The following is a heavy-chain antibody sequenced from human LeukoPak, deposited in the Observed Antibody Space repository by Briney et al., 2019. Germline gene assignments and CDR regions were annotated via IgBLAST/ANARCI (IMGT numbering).Heavy chain of an antibody. J-gene: IGHJ4*02. CDR3: ARAISSGYY. CDR1: GFTFSSYS. CDR2: IKQDGSEK. Sequence: HTGGSLRLSCAASGFTFSSYSTNWVRQAPGKGLEWVANIKQDGSEKYYVDSVKGRFTISSDNAKNSLYLQMNSLRAEYTAVYYCARAISSGYYWGQGTLVTVSS. V-gene: IGHV3-7*01. D-gene: IGHD3-22*01.